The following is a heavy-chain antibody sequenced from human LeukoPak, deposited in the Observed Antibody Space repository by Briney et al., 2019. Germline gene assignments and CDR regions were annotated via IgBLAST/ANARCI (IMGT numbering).Heavy chain of an antibody. CDR3: AKAPGYSSGIDY. CDR2: ISSSSSYI. CDR1: GFIFSTYN. J-gene: IGHJ4*02. V-gene: IGHV3-21*04. D-gene: IGHD6-25*01. Sequence: GGSLRLSCAASGFIFSTYNMNWVRQAPGKGLEWVSSISSSSSYIYYADSVKGRFTISRDNAKNSLYLQMNSLRAEDTAVYYCAKAPGYSSGIDYWGQGTLVTVSS.